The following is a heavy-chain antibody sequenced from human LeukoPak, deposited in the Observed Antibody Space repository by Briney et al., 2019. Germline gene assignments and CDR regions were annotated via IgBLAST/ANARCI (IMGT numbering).Heavy chain of an antibody. V-gene: IGHV4-4*07. CDR1: GASMSSSF. D-gene: IGHD2-2*02. J-gene: IGHJ5*02. Sequence: PSETLSLTCTVSGASMSSSFWIWVRQSAGKGLEWIGHVFTTGGTNYNPSLKSRVSISVDKSKNQVSLKLTSVTAADTAVYFCARGRYCTSTTCYIDQWGQGTLVTVSS. CDR2: VFTTGGT. CDR3: ARGRYCTSTTCYIDQ.